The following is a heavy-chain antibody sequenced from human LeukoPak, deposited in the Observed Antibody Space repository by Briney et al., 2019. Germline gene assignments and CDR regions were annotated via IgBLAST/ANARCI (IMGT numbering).Heavy chain of an antibody. CDR2: ISGSGGGS. CDR3: AKVSGRILIWPQPFGDGMDV. CDR1: GISFSTH. Sequence: GGSLRLSCAASGISFSTHGKGLECVSAISGSGGGSYYAASVKGRFTISRDNSKNTLYLQMNSLRVEDTAVYYCAKVSGRILIWPQPFGDGMDVWGQGTTVTVSS. J-gene: IGHJ6*02. V-gene: IGHV3-23*01. D-gene: IGHD3-10*01.